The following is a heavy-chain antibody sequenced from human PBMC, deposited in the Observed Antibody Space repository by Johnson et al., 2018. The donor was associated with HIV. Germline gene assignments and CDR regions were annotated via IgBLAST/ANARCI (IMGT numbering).Heavy chain of an antibody. CDR3: ANGGLQFLEWLPHDAFDI. V-gene: IGHV3-7*03. J-gene: IGHJ3*02. D-gene: IGHD3-3*01. CDR1: GFTFSDFR. CDR2: IKQDGSEK. Sequence: VQLVESGGGVVRPGGSLRLSCTASGFTFSDFRMSWVRQAPGRGLEWVANIKQDGSEKTYVDSVKGRFTISRDNSKNTLYLQMNSLRVEDTAVYYCANGGLQFLEWLPHDAFDIWGQGTMVTVSS.